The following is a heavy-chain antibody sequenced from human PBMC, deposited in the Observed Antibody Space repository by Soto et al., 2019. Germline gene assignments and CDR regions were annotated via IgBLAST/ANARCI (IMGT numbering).Heavy chain of an antibody. Sequence: QVQLVQSGAEVKKPGSSVKVSCKASGGTFSSYAISWVRQAPGQGLEWMGGIIPIFGTANYAQKFQGRGTITADESTSTSYMELSSLRSETTAVYYCARGEGYCGGDCSSIDYSGQGSLVTFSS. J-gene: IGHJ4*02. V-gene: IGHV1-69*12. CDR3: ARGEGYCGGDCSSIDY. D-gene: IGHD2-21*02. CDR1: GGTFSSYA. CDR2: IIPIFGTA.